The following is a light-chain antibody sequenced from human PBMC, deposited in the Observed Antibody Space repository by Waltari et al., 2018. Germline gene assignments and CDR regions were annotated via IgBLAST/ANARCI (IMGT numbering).Light chain of an antibody. J-gene: IGKJ1*01. CDR1: QRFIKY. V-gene: IGKV3-20*01. Sequence: VLTQSPGTLSLSPGERATLSCRASQRFIKYLVWYQQKPGRAPRLLIYTASTRATGIPDRFSGSGSWTDFSLTISRLEPEDFAVYYCQKYDSLPATFGQGTRVEIK. CDR2: TAS. CDR3: QKYDSLPAT.